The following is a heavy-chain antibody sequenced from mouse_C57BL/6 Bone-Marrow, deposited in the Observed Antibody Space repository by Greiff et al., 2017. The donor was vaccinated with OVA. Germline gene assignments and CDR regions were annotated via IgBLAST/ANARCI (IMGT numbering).Heavy chain of an antibody. Sequence: QVQLQQPGAELVMPGASVKLSCKASGYTFTSYWMHWVKQRPGQGLEWIGEIDPSDSYPNYNQKFKGKSTLTVDKSSSTAYMQLSSLTSEDSAVYYGAREPKLETVVFDYWGQGTTLTVSS. D-gene: IGHD1-1*01. CDR3: AREPKLETVVFDY. CDR1: GYTFTSYW. V-gene: IGHV1-69*01. CDR2: IDPSDSYP. J-gene: IGHJ2*01.